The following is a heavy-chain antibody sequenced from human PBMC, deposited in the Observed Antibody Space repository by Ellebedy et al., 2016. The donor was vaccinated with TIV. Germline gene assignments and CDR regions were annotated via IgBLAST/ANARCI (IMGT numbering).Heavy chain of an antibody. CDR1: GFTVSSNY. D-gene: IGHD3-10*01. CDR3: ARDLYYGSVSYSNWFDP. V-gene: IGHV3-53*05. J-gene: IGHJ5*02. CDR2: IYSGGST. Sequence: GESLKISCAASGFTVSSNYMSWVRQAPGKGLEWVSVIYSGGSTYYADSVKGRFTISRDNAKNTLYLQMNSLRAEDTAVYYCARDLYYGSVSYSNWFDPWGQGTLVTVSS.